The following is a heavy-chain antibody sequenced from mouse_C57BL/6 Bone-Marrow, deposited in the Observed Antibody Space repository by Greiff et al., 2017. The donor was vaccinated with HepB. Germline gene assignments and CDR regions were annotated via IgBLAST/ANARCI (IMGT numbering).Heavy chain of an antibody. D-gene: IGHD4-1*01. CDR1: GYTFTSYG. V-gene: IGHV1-81*01. CDR2: IYPRSGNT. J-gene: IGHJ4*01. Sequence: QVHVKQSGAELARPGASVKLSCKASGYTFTSYGISWVKQRTGQGLEWIGEIYPRSGNTYYNEKFKGKATLTADKSSSTAYMELRSLTSEDSAVYFCASEENWDGSYAMDYWGQGTSVTVSS. CDR3: ASEENWDGSYAMDY.